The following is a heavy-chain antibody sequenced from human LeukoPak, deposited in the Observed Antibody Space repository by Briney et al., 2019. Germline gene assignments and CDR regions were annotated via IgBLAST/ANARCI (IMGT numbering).Heavy chain of an antibody. Sequence: ASVKVSCKASGYTXTSYYIHWVRQAPGQGLEWMGIISPSVGTTTYAQKLEGRVTMTRDTSTTTVYIELRSLRSEDTAVYYCARIGDYGSGSEGFDPWGQGTLVTVSS. CDR3: ARIGDYGSGSEGFDP. CDR1: GYTXTSYY. V-gene: IGHV1-46*04. D-gene: IGHD3-10*01. J-gene: IGHJ5*02. CDR2: ISPSVGTT.